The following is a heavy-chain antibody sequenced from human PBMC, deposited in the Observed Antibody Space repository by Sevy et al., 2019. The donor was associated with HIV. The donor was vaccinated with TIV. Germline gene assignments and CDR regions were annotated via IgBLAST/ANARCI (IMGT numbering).Heavy chain of an antibody. V-gene: IGHV5-51*01. J-gene: IGHJ4*02. D-gene: IGHD1-1*01. CDR1: GYKFTNNW. CDR3: ARVTRPESGNHFYFDY. CDR2: IYPGDSDT. Sequence: GESLKISCKASGYKFTNNWIGWVRQMPGKGLEWVGVIYPGDSDTRYSPSFQGQVTIPADKSISTAYLQWTSLKASDTAMYYCARVTRPESGNHFYFDYWGQGTLVTVSS.